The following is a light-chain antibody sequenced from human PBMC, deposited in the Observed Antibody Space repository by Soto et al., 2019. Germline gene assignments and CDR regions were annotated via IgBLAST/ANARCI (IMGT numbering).Light chain of an antibody. CDR2: EVR. CDR3: SSYTGTNNFGV. V-gene: IGLV2-8*01. J-gene: IGLJ1*01. Sequence: QSALTQPPSASGSPGQSVTISCTGSSSDVGGYNYVSWYQQHPGKAPKLVIYEVRTRPSGVPDRFSGSKSGNTASLTVSGLQAEDEADYYCSSYTGTNNFGVFGTGNNVTVL. CDR1: SSDVGGYNY.